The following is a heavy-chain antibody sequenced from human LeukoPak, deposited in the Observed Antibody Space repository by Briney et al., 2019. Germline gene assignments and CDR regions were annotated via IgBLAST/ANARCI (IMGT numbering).Heavy chain of an antibody. V-gene: IGHV1-2*02. CDR1: GYTFTGYY. D-gene: IGHD3-9*01. CDR2: INPNSGGT. J-gene: IGHJ3*02. Sequence: ASVKVSCKASGYTFTGYYMHWVRQAPGQGLEWMGWINPNSGGTNYAQKFQGRVTMTRDTSISTAYMELSRLRSDDTAVYYCAREARDYDILTGHSDAFDIWGQGTMVTVSS. CDR3: AREARDYDILTGHSDAFDI.